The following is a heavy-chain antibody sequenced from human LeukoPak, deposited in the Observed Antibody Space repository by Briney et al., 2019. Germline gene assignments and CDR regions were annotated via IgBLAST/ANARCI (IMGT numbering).Heavy chain of an antibody. D-gene: IGHD2-15*01. J-gene: IGHJ3*02. CDR2: IYYSGST. CDR3: ARGVADGNDAFDI. CDR1: GGSFSGYY. Sequence: SETLSLTCAVYGGSFSGYYWSWIRQPPGKGLEWIGYIYYSGSTNYNPSLKSRVTISVDTSKDQFSLKLSSVTAADTAVYYCARGVADGNDAFDIWGQGTMVTVSS. V-gene: IGHV4-59*01.